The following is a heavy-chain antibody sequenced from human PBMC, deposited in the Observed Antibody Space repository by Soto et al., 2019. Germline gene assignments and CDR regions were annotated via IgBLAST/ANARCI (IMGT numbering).Heavy chain of an antibody. CDR3: ARVPYY. D-gene: IGHD2-2*01. J-gene: IGHJ4*02. Sequence: SETLSLTCTVSGGSISSYYWSWIRQPPGKGLEWIGYIYYSGSTNYNPSLKSRVTISIDTSKNQFSLKLSSVTAADTAVYYCARVPYYWGQGILVTVSS. CDR1: GGSISSYY. V-gene: IGHV4-59*12. CDR2: IYYSGST.